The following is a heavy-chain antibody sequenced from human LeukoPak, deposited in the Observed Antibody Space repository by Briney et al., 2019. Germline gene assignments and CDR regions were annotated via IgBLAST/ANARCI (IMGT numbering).Heavy chain of an antibody. V-gene: IGHV3-7*01. J-gene: IGHJ4*02. CDR2: IKQGGSEK. CDR3: ARDSYSSGWYDY. Sequence: GGSLRLSCAASGFTFSSYCMTWVRQAPGKGLEWVANIKQGGSEKYYVDSVKGRFTISRDNAKNSLYLQMNSLRAEDTAVYYCARDSYSSGWYDYWGQGTLVTVSS. CDR1: GFTFSSYC. D-gene: IGHD6-19*01.